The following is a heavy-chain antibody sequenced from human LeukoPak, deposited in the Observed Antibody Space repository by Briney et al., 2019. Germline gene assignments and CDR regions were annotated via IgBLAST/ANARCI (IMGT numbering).Heavy chain of an antibody. D-gene: IGHD6-19*01. CDR3: ARDRAVAGFRFDY. J-gene: IGHJ4*02. V-gene: IGHV1-69*05. CDR1: GGTFSSYA. CDR2: IIPIFGTA. Sequence: SVKVSCKASGGTFSSYAISWVRQAPGQGLEWMGRIIPIFGTANYAQKFQGRFTMTRDTSTSTVYMELTSLRSEDTAVFYCARDRAVAGFRFDYWGQGTLVTVSS.